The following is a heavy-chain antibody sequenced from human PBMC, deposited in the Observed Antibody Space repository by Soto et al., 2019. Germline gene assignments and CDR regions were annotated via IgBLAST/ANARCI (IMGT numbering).Heavy chain of an antibody. Sequence: SETLSLTCTVSGGSISYYYWSWIRQPPGKGLEWIGYVYDTGSAKYDPSNPSLKSRVTISVDTSKNQLSLELSSVIAADTAMYYCARWSGRGSTLDDSFDVWGQGIMV. D-gene: IGHD3-16*01. CDR1: GGSISYYY. CDR2: VYDTGSA. J-gene: IGHJ3*01. V-gene: IGHV4-59*01. CDR3: ARWSGRGSTLDDSFDV.